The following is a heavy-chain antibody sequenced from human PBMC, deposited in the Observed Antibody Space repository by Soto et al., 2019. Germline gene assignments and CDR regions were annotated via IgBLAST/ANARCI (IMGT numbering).Heavy chain of an antibody. V-gene: IGHV6-1*01. CDR2: TYYRSKWYN. J-gene: IGHJ6*02. CDR1: GDSVSSNSAA. D-gene: IGHD6-6*01. Sequence: PSQTLSLTCVISGDSVSSNSAAWNWIRQSPSRGLEWLGRTYYRSKWYNDYAVSVKSRITINPDTSKNQFSLQLNSVTPEDTAVYYCTRAKEYYSSSGLDVWGQGTTVTVSS. CDR3: TRAKEYYSSSGLDV.